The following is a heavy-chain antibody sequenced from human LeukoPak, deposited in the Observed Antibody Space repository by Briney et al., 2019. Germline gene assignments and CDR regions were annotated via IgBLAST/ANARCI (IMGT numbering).Heavy chain of an antibody. CDR2: ISWDGGST. Sequence: GSLRLSCAASGFTFDDYTMHWVRQAPGKGLEWVSLISWDGGSTYYADSVKGRFTISRDNSKNSLYLQMNSLRTEDTALYYCAKEEGSGSYYSIDYWGQGTLVTVSS. J-gene: IGHJ4*02. V-gene: IGHV3-43*01. CDR3: AKEEGSGSYYSIDY. CDR1: GFTFDDYT. D-gene: IGHD3-10*01.